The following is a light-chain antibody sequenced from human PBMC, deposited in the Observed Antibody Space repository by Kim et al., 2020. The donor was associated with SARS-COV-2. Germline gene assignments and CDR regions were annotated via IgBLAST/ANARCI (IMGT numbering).Light chain of an antibody. J-gene: IGLJ1*01. V-gene: IGLV3-1*01. CDR3: QAWDSTTGV. CDR1: KLGDKY. Sequence: SYELTQPPSVSVSPGQTASITCSGDKLGDKYACWYQQKPGQSPVLVIYQDSKRPSGIPERFSGSNSGNTATLTISGTHSMDEAEYFCQAWDSTTGVFGTG. CDR2: QDS.